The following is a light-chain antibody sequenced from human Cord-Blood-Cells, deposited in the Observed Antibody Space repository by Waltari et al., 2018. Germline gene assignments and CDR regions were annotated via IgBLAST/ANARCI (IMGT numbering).Light chain of an antibody. CDR3: QQYYSTP. J-gene: IGKJ4*01. CDR1: QSVLYSSNNKNY. Sequence: DIVMTQSPDSLAVSLGERATINCKSSQSVLYSSNNKNYLAWYQQKPGQPPKLLIYWASTRESGVPDRFSGSGSGTDFTLTISSLQAEDVAVYYCQQYYSTPFGGG. V-gene: IGKV4-1*01. CDR2: WAS.